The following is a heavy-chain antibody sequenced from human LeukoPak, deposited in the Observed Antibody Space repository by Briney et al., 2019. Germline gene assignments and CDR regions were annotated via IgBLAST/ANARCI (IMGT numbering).Heavy chain of an antibody. D-gene: IGHD1-26*01. CDR1: GGTFSSYA. Sequence: SVKVSCKASGGTFSSYAISWVRQAPGQGLEWMGGIIPIFGTANYAQKFQGRVTITADKSTSTAYMELSSLRAEDTAVYYCAKGPMYSGTYPIDYWGQGTLVTVSS. CDR2: IIPIFGTA. J-gene: IGHJ4*02. CDR3: AKGPMYSGTYPIDY. V-gene: IGHV1-69*06.